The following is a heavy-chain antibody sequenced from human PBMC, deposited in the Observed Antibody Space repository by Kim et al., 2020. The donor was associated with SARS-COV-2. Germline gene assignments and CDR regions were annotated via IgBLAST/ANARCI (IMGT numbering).Heavy chain of an antibody. CDR3: AKDLVGSGDYYNFIDC. J-gene: IGHJ4*02. V-gene: IGHV3-23*01. CDR2: ISGHGSNT. Sequence: GGSLRLSCAASGFPFSNYAMSWVRQAPGKGLEWVSAISGHGSNTYYADSVKGRFTISRDKSKSTLFLQMNSLRGEDTAVYYCAKDLVGSGDYYNFIDCWRQGTLVTVSS. D-gene: IGHD3-10*01. CDR1: GFPFSNYA.